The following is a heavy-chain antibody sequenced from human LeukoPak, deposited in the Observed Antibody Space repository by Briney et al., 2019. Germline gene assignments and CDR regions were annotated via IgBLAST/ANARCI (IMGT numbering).Heavy chain of an antibody. D-gene: IGHD3-16*02. V-gene: IGHV4-34*01. CDR3: ARRSVWGSYRYRGSWFDP. Sequence: PSETLSLTCAVYGGSFSGYYWSWIRQPPGKGLEWIGEINHSGSTNYNPSLKSRVTISVDTSKNQFSLKRSSVTAADTAVYYCARRSVWGSYRYRGSWFDPWGQGTLVTVSS. CDR2: INHSGST. J-gene: IGHJ5*02. CDR1: GGSFSGYY.